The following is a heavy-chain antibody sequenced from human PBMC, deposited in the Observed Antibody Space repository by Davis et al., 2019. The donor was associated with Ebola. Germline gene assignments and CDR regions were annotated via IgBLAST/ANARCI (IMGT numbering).Heavy chain of an antibody. CDR1: GGSVSSGSYY. Sequence: MPSETLSLTCTVSGGSVSSGSYYWSWIRQPPGKGLEWIGYIYYSGSTNYNPSLKSRVTISVDTSKNQFSLKLSSVTAADTAVYYCARGDYYYGMDVWGQGTTVTVSS. J-gene: IGHJ6*02. CDR3: ARGDYYYGMDV. CDR2: IYYSGST. V-gene: IGHV4-61*01.